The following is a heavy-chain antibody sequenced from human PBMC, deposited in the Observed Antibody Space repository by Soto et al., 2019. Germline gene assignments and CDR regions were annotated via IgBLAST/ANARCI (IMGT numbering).Heavy chain of an antibody. CDR2: IYYSGST. CDR1: GGAISSTNYY. Sequence: SETLSLTCTVSGGAISSTNYYWGWTRQPPGKGLEWIGSIYYSGSTYYNPSLKSRVTISVDTSKNQFSLKMRSVTAADTAVYYCARLAYSTSSQPFDYWGQGTLVTVSS. V-gene: IGHV4-39*01. J-gene: IGHJ4*02. CDR3: ARLAYSTSSQPFDY. D-gene: IGHD6-6*01.